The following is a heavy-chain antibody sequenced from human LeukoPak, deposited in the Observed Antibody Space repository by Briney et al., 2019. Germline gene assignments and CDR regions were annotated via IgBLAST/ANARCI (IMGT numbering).Heavy chain of an antibody. CDR2: IYTSGST. V-gene: IGHV4-61*02. CDR3: ASGIRF. J-gene: IGHJ4*02. D-gene: IGHD3-10*01. Sequence: PSETLSLTCTMPGGSFSSGSYYWSWIRQPAGKGLEWIGRIYTSGSTNINPSLRSQATISINTSKTQISLNLKSVTAADTAVYYCASGIRFWGQGTLVIVSS. CDR1: GGSFSSGSYY.